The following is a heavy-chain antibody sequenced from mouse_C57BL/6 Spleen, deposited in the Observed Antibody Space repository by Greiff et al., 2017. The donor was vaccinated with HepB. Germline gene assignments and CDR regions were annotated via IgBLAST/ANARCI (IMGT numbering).Heavy chain of an antibody. CDR3: ARDYYGHWYFEV. V-gene: IGHV1-69*01. D-gene: IGHD1-1*01. CDR2: IDPSDSYT. Sequence: QVQLQQPGAELVMPGASVKLSCKASGYTFTSYWMHWVKQKPGQGLEWIGEIDPSDSYTNYNQKFKGKSTLTVDKSSSTAYMQLSSLTAEDSAVYYCARDYYGHWYFEVWGTGTTVTVAS. CDR1: GYTFTSYW. J-gene: IGHJ1*03.